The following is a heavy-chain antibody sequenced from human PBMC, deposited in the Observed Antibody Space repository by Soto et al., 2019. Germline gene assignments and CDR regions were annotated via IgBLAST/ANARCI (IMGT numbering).Heavy chain of an antibody. CDR3: ATENIGSPWGLLEFDY. D-gene: IGHD1-26*01. Sequence: GGSLRLSCAASGFNFNDHAMHWVRQAPGKGLEWVAVLSYDGSNKKYADSVRGRFTISRDNSENTLYLQMDGLRPEDTALYFCATENIGSPWGLLEFDYWGQGTSVTVSS. CDR2: LSYDGSNK. CDR1: GFNFNDHA. V-gene: IGHV3-30*03. J-gene: IGHJ4*02.